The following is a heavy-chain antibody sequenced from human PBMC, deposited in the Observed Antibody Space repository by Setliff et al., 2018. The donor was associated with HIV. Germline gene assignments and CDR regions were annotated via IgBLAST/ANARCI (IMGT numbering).Heavy chain of an antibody. Sequence: QPGGSLRLSCAASGFTFSSYWMHWVRQAPGKGLVWVSRINSDGSSTSYADSVKGRFTISRDNAKNTLYLQMNSLRAEDTAVYYCAKTPSSGWYSLYLDYWGQGTLVTVSS. J-gene: IGHJ4*02. D-gene: IGHD6-19*01. CDR2: INSDGSST. CDR3: AKTPSSGWYSLYLDY. V-gene: IGHV3-74*01. CDR1: GFTFSSYW.